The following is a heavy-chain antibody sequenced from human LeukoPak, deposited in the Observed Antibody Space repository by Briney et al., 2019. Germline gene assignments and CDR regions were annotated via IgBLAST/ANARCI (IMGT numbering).Heavy chain of an antibody. CDR3: AKGLSEFGELLYSPYDY. V-gene: IGHV3-9*01. D-gene: IGHD3-10*01. Sequence: PGRSLRLSCAASGFTFDDYAMHWVRQAPGKGLEWVSGISWNSGSIGYADSVKGRFTISRDNAKNSLYLQMNSLRAEDTALYYCAKGLSEFGELLYSPYDYWGQGTLVTVSS. CDR1: GFTFDDYA. J-gene: IGHJ4*02. CDR2: ISWNSGSI.